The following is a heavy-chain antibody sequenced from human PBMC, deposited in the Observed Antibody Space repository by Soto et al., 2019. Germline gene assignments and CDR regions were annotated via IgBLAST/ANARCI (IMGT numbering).Heavy chain of an antibody. CDR3: ATTPRYSSSWYLDY. CDR1: GFTFSSYA. D-gene: IGHD6-13*01. V-gene: IGHV3-23*01. Sequence: PGGSLRLSCAASGFTFSSYAMSWVRQAPGKGLEWVSAISGSGGSTYYADSVKGRFTISRDNSKNTLYLQMNSLRAEDTAVYYCATTPRYSSSWYLDYWGQGTLVTVSS. CDR2: ISGSGGST. J-gene: IGHJ4*02.